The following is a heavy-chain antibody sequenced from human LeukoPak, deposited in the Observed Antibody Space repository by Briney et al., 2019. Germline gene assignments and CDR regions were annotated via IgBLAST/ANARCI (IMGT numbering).Heavy chain of an antibody. Sequence: SQTMSLTCTVSGGSISSGDYYWSWICQPPGKGLEWIGYIYYSGSTYYNPSLKSRVTISVDTSKNQLSLKLSSVTAADTAVYYCARGDIVVVPAARIWFDPWGQGTLVTVSS. CDR3: ARGDIVVVPAARIWFDP. CDR1: GGSISSGDYY. V-gene: IGHV4-30-4*01. CDR2: IYYSGST. D-gene: IGHD2-2*01. J-gene: IGHJ5*02.